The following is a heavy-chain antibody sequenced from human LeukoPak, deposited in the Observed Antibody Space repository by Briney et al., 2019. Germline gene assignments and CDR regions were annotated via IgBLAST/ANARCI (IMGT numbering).Heavy chain of an antibody. CDR3: ARGPNSNWSGLDF. D-gene: IGHD6-6*01. J-gene: IGHJ4*02. CDR2: VSDGGGNT. CDR1: GFTFTTYA. V-gene: IGHV3-23*01. Sequence: PGGSLRLSCVASGFTFTTYAMIWVRQPPGKGLEWVSAVSDGGGNTYYADSVKGRFTVSRDNAKNTLYLQVNNLRAEDTAVYYCARGPNSNWSGLDFWGQGTLLTVSS.